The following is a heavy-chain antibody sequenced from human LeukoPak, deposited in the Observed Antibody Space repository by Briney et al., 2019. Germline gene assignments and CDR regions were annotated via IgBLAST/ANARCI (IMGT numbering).Heavy chain of an antibody. CDR1: GYSISSSNW. J-gene: IGHJ4*02. Sequence: SETLSLTCAVSGYSISSSNWWGWIRQPPGKGLEWIGYIYYSESTYYNPSLKSRVSMSVDTSKNQFSLKLSSVTAADTAVYYCAREISGSYYGYWGQGTLVTVSS. V-gene: IGHV4-28*03. CDR3: AREISGSYYGY. D-gene: IGHD1-26*01. CDR2: IYYSEST.